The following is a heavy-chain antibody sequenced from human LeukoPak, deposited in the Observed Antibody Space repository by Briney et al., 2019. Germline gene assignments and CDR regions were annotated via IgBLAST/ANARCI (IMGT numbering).Heavy chain of an antibody. CDR1: GGTFSSYA. CDR2: IIPIFGTA. V-gene: IGHV1-69*01. CDR3: AKMGLKQWPYNYFDY. Sequence: ASVKVSCKASGGTFSSYAISWVRQAPGQGLEWMGGIIPIFGTANYAQKFQGRVTITADESTSTAYMELSSLRSEDTAVYYCAKMGLKQWPYNYFDYWGQGTLVTVSS. D-gene: IGHD6-19*01. J-gene: IGHJ4*02.